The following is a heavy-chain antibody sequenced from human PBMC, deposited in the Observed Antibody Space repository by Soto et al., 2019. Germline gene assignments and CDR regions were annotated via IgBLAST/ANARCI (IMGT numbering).Heavy chain of an antibody. V-gene: IGHV1-2*04. D-gene: IGHD1-7*01. Sequence: ASVKVSCKASGYTFTGYYTHWVRQAPGQGLEWMGWINPNSGGTNYAQRFQGWVTMTRDTSISTAYMELSRLRSDDTAVYYCASLELRRRSSDYYYYGMDVWGQGTTVTVSS. CDR2: INPNSGGT. J-gene: IGHJ6*02. CDR1: GYTFTGYY. CDR3: ASLELRRRSSDYYYYGMDV.